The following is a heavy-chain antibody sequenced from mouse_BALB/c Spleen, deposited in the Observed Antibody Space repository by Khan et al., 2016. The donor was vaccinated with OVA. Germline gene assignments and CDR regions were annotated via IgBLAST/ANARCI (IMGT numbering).Heavy chain of an antibody. V-gene: IGHV5-6-3*01. CDR2: INSNGGST. J-gene: IGHJ2*01. CDR1: GFIFSSYG. Sequence: EVALVESGGGLVQPGGSLKLSCAAPGFIFSSYGLSWVRQTPEKRLELVATINSNGGSTYYPDSVKGRFTISRDNAKNTLYLQMSSLKSEDTAMYYCARMARTINWGQGTTLTVSS. CDR3: ARMARTIN.